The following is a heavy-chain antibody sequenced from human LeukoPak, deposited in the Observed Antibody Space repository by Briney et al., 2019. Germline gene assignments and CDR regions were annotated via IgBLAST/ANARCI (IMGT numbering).Heavy chain of an antibody. V-gene: IGHV1-2*02. D-gene: IGHD3-10*01. CDR3: ARDRVGFPFDY. CDR1: GYPFSRYD. J-gene: IGHJ4*02. Sequence: ASVKVSCKASGYPFSRYDLNWVRQATGQGLEWMGWINPNSGGTNYAQKFQGRVTMTRDTSISTAYMELSRLRSDDTAVYYCARDRVGFPFDYWGQGTLVTVSS. CDR2: INPNSGGT.